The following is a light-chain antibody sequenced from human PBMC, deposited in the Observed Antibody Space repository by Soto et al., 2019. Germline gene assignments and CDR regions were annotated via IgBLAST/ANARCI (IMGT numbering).Light chain of an antibody. V-gene: IGLV2-8*01. CDR2: EVS. J-gene: IGLJ1*01. Sequence: QSVVTQPPSASGSFGQSVTISCTGTSSDVGGYNYVSWYQQHPGKAPKLMIYEVSERPSGVPDRFSGSKSGNTGSLTVSGLQADDEADYYCSSYSGTNYHYVFGTGTKVTVL. CDR1: SSDVGGYNY. CDR3: SSYSGTNYHYV.